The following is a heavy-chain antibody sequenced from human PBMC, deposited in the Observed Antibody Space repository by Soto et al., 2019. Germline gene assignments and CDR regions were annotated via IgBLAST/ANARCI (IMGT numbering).Heavy chain of an antibody. CDR3: AKTHYGDYATN. CDR1: GFTFSSYA. J-gene: IGHJ4*02. Sequence: EVQLLESGGGLVQPGGSLRLSCAAAGFTFSSYAMSWVRQAPGKGLGWVSAISGSGASTYYADSVKCRFTISRDNSKNTLYLHMNSLRAEDTAVYYCAKTHYGDYATNWGQGTLVTDSS. CDR2: ISGSGAST. D-gene: IGHD4-17*01. V-gene: IGHV3-23*01.